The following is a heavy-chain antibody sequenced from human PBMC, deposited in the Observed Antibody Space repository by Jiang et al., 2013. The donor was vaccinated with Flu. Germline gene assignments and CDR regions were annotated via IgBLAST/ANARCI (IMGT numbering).Heavy chain of an antibody. CDR2: INAGNGNT. J-gene: IGHJ5*02. CDR3: ARSPLRSSWTNWFDP. Sequence: GYTFTSYAMHWVRQAPGQRLEWMGWINAGNGNTKYSQKFQGRVTITRDTSASTAYMELSSLRSEDTAVYYCARSPLRSSWTNWFDPWGQGTLVTVSS. CDR1: GYTFTSYA. D-gene: IGHD6-13*01. V-gene: IGHV1-3*01.